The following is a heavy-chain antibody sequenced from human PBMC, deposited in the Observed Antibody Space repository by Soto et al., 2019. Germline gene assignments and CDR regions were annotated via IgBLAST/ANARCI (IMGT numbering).Heavy chain of an antibody. J-gene: IGHJ6*02. CDR3: ARARMQLWPNYYDDGLDV. V-gene: IGHV3-66*01. CDR2: IYSGGST. CDR1: GFTVSTNF. D-gene: IGHD5-18*01. Sequence: PGGSLRLSCAASGFTVSTNFMTWVRQAPGKGLEWVPVIYSGGSTFYADSVKGRFTITRDNSKNTVYFQMNSLRVEDTAVYYCARARMQLWPNYYDDGLDVWGQGTTVTVSS.